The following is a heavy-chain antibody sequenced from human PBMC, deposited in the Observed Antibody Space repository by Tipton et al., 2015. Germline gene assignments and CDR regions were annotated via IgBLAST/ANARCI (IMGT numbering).Heavy chain of an antibody. D-gene: IGHD6-19*01. Sequence: TLSLTCAVSGGSIGSGIYCWAWVRQPPGKGLEWIASVHHGGNTYYNPSLKSRVSISLDTSKEQVSLRLSSVTAADTAVYYCARDFGAVASYYYYYGMDVWGQGTTVTVTS. V-gene: IGHV4-39*02. CDR2: VHHGGNT. J-gene: IGHJ6*02. CDR1: GGSIGSGIYC. CDR3: ARDFGAVASYYYYYGMDV.